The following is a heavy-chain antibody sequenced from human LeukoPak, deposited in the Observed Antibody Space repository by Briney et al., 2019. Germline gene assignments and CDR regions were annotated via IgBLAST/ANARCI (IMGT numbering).Heavy chain of an antibody. CDR1: GFAFETYW. D-gene: IGHD2-2*01. V-gene: IGHV3-7*01. Sequence: GGSLRLSCVASGFAFETYWMSWVRQAPGKGLEWLANIKHDGREKYYVDSVKGRFTISRDNAKASVYLHMNSLRVEDTAIYYCARVRFPADCWGQGTLVTVSS. J-gene: IGHJ4*02. CDR3: ARVRFPADC. CDR2: IKHDGREK.